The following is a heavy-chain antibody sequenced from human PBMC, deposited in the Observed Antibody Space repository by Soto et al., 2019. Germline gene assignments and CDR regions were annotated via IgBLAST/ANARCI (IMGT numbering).Heavy chain of an antibody. Sequence: PGGSLSLSCAASGFTFSSYGMHWVRQAPGKGLEWVAVIWYDGSNKYYADSVKGRFTISRDNSKNTLYLQMNSLRAEDTAVYYCARDGKDYSNDIYYVGPRTTTDIYYFDYWGQGTLVTVSS. J-gene: IGHJ4*02. CDR3: ARDGKDYSNDIYYVGPRTTTDIYYFDY. CDR1: GFTFSSYG. V-gene: IGHV3-33*01. D-gene: IGHD4-4*01. CDR2: IWYDGSNK.